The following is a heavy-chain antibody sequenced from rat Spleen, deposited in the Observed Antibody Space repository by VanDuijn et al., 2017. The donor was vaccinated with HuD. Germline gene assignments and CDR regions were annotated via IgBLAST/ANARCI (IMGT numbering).Heavy chain of an antibody. CDR2: IWTGGST. CDR1: GFSLTSYN. Sequence: QVQLKESGPGLVQPSQTLSLTCTVSGFSLTSYNVHWVRQPTGKGPEWLGIIWTGGSTDYNSALKSRLSISRDTSKNQVFLKMNSLQSDDTGTYYCTREDTTVPRYFDYWGQGVMVTVSS. J-gene: IGHJ2*01. CDR3: TREDTTVPRYFDY. V-gene: IGHV2-30*01. D-gene: IGHD1-1*01.